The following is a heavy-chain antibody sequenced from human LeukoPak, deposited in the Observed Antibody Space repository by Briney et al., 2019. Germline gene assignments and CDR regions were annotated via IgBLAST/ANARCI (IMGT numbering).Heavy chain of an antibody. V-gene: IGHV3-23*01. Sequence: PGRSLRLSCTASGFTFGDYAMSWVRQAPGKGLQWVSSITSSGDGTYYADSVKGRFTISRDNSENMLYLQMNSLRVEDTAVYFCAKDRPNYYGSNGHYYRRDGDYWGQGTLVTVSS. J-gene: IGHJ4*02. CDR2: ITSSGDGT. D-gene: IGHD3-22*01. CDR1: GFTFGDYA. CDR3: AKDRPNYYGSNGHYYRRDGDY.